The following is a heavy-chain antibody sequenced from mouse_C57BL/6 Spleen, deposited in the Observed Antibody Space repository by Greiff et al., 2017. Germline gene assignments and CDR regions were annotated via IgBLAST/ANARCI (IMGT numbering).Heavy chain of an antibody. CDR2: IDPSDSYT. V-gene: IGHV1-50*01. CDR1: GYTFTSYW. CDR3: ARWTIVTGYAMDY. J-gene: IGHJ4*01. Sequence: VKLQQPGAELVKPGASVKLSCKASGYTFTSYWMQWVKQRPGQGLEWIGEIDPSDSYTNYNQKFKGKATLTVDTSSSTAYMQLSSLTSEDSAVYYCARWTIVTGYAMDYWGQGTSVTVSS. D-gene: IGHD2-5*01.